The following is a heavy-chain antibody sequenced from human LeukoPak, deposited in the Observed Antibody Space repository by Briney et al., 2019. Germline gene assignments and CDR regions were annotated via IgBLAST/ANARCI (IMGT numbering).Heavy chain of an antibody. V-gene: IGHV1-69*13. D-gene: IGHD2-2*01. Sequence: SVKVSCKASGGTFSSYAISWVRQAPGQGLEWMGGIIPIFGTANYAQKFQGRVTITADESTSTAYMELSSLRSEDTAVYYCARWGTYASTSNWFDPWGQGTLVTVSS. CDR1: GGTFSSYA. J-gene: IGHJ5*02. CDR3: ARWGTYASTSNWFDP. CDR2: IIPIFGTA.